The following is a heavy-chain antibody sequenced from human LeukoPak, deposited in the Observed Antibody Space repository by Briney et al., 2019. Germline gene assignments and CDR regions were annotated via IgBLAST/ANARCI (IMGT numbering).Heavy chain of an antibody. V-gene: IGHV4-59*01. CDR3: ARGRRDGYNYLQAFDI. Sequence: SETLSLTCAVYGGSFSGYYWSWIRQPPGKGLEWIGYIYYSGSTNYNPSLKSRVTISVDTSKNQFSLKLSSVTAADTAVYYCARGRRDGYNYLQAFDIWGQGTMVTVSS. D-gene: IGHD5-24*01. J-gene: IGHJ3*02. CDR1: GGSFSGYY. CDR2: IYYSGST.